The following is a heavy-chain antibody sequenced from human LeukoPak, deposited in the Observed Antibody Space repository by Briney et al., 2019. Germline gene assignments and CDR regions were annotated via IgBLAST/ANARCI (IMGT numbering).Heavy chain of an antibody. CDR1: GFTFSDYY. J-gene: IGHJ4*02. V-gene: IGHV3-11*03. CDR2: ISSSTSYT. D-gene: IGHD1-26*01. CDR3: GGSLGSEVADY. Sequence: PGGSLRLSCVASGFTFSDYYMSWLRQAPGKGLEWVSYISSSTSYTYYADSVKGRFTVSRDNAKNSLYLQMNSVRAEDTAVYYCGGSLGSEVADYWGQGILVTVSS.